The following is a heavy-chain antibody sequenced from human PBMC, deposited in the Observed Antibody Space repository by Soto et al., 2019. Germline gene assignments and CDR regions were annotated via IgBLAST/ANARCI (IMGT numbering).Heavy chain of an antibody. D-gene: IGHD6-6*01. Sequence: ASVKVSCKASGYTFTSYDINWVRQATGQGLEWMGWMNPNSGNTGYAQKFQGRVTMTRNNSISTAYMELSNLRSEDTAVYYCAREGGLERARPDYDYYYGMDVWGQGTTVTVSS. V-gene: IGHV1-8*01. CDR2: MNPNSGNT. CDR1: GYTFTSYD. CDR3: AREGGLERARPDYDYYYGMDV. J-gene: IGHJ6*02.